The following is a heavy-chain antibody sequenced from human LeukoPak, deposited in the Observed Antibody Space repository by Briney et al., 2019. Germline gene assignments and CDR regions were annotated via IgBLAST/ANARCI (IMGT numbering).Heavy chain of an antibody. CDR3: AKWGDFDILTGYYVSDF. Sequence: GGSLRLSCVASGFTFSNYAMSWVRQAPGKRLEWVSAVTGRGGGTYYADSVKGRFTISRDNSRNTLFLQMNSLRAEDTAIYYCAKWGDFDILTGYYVSDFWGQGTLVTVSS. V-gene: IGHV3-23*01. CDR1: GFTFSNYA. J-gene: IGHJ4*02. CDR2: VTGRGGGT. D-gene: IGHD3-9*01.